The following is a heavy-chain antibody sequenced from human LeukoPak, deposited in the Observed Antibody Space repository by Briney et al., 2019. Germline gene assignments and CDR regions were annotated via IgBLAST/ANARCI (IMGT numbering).Heavy chain of an antibody. Sequence: SETLSLTCAVYGGSFSGYYWSWIRQPPGKGLEWIGEINHSGSTNYNPSLKSRVTISVDTSKNQSSLKLSSVTAADTAVYYCARSDSSWRLYYFDYWGQGTLVTVSS. V-gene: IGHV4-34*01. D-gene: IGHD6-13*01. CDR2: INHSGST. CDR1: GGSFSGYY. CDR3: ARSDSSWRLYYFDY. J-gene: IGHJ4*02.